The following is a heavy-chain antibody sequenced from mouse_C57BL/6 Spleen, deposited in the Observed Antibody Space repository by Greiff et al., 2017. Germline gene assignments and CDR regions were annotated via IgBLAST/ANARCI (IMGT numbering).Heavy chain of an antibody. V-gene: IGHV1-50*01. CDR2: IDPSDSYT. D-gene: IGHD2-1*01. CDR1: GYTFTSYW. J-gene: IGHJ2*01. CDR3: ARRGKTYYGNPGYFDY. Sequence: QVQLKQPGAELVKPGASVKLSCKASGYTFTSYWMQWVKQRPGQGLEWIGEIDPSDSYTNYNQKFKGKATLTVDTSSSTAYMQLSSLTSEDSAVYYCARRGKTYYGNPGYFDYWGQGTTLTVSS.